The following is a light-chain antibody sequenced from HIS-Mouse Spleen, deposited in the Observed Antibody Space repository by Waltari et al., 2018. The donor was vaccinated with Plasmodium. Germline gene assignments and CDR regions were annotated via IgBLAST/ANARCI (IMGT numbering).Light chain of an antibody. CDR3: QQYNNWPPYT. Sequence: EIVMTQSPAHLSVSPGERATLSCRASQSVSSNLAWYQQKPGHAPRLLIYGASTRATGIPARFSGSGSGTEFTLTISSMQSEDFAVYYCQQYNNWPPYTFGQGTKLEIK. CDR2: GAS. CDR1: QSVSSN. V-gene: IGKV3-15*01. J-gene: IGKJ2*01.